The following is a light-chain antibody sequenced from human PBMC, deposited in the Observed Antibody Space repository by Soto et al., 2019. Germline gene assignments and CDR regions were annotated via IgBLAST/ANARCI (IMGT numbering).Light chain of an antibody. CDR1: QSVSSSY. CDR2: GAS. V-gene: IGKV3-20*01. CDR3: QQYGSSSWT. Sequence: EMVLTQSPGTLSLYPGERATLSCRASQSVSSSYLAWYQQKPGQAPRLLIYGASSRATGIPDRFSGSGSGTDFTLTISRLEPEDCAVYYCQQYGSSSWTFGQGTKVEIK. J-gene: IGKJ1*01.